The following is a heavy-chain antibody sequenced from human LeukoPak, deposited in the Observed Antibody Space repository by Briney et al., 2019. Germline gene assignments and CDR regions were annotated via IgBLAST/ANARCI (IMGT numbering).Heavy chain of an antibody. CDR2: ISSSSSYI. Sequence: PGGSLRLSCAASGFTFSSYSMNWVRQAPGKGLEWVSSISSSSSYIYYADSVKGRFTISRDNAKNSLYLQMNSLRAEDKAVYYCARPRFPYYRLSGPDYYYMDVWGKGTTVTVSS. CDR3: ARPRFPYYRLSGPDYYYMDV. D-gene: IGHD2-21*01. V-gene: IGHV3-21*01. J-gene: IGHJ6*03. CDR1: GFTFSSYS.